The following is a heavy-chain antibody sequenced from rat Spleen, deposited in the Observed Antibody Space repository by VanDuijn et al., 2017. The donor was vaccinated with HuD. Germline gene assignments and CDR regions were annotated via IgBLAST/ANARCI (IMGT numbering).Heavy chain of an antibody. V-gene: IGHV3-1*01. CDR2: ISNSGST. J-gene: IGHJ3*01. CDR1: GYSITSNY. CDR3: ARYEYYSSPFGY. Sequence: EVQLQESGPGLVKPSQSLSLTCSVTGYSITSNYWGWIRKFPGNKMEWIGHISNSGSTSYNPSLKSQISITRDTSKNQFFLHLNSVTTEDTATYYCARYEYYSSPFGYWGQGTLVTVSS. D-gene: IGHD1-2*01.